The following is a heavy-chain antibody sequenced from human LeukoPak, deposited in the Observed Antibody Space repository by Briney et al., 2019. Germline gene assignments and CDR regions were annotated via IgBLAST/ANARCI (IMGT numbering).Heavy chain of an antibody. CDR1: GFTFSSYA. CDR3: AKEGSYSSGWYGGHYFDS. V-gene: IGHV3-23*01. Sequence: PGGSLRLSCEASGFTFSSYALSWVRQAPGKGLEWVAAIGGDSSTYYTGSVRGRFTISRDNSKNTVYLQMSSLRVEDTAVYYCAKEGSYSSGWYGGHYFDSWGQGTLVTVSS. J-gene: IGHJ4*01. CDR2: IGGDSST. D-gene: IGHD6-19*01.